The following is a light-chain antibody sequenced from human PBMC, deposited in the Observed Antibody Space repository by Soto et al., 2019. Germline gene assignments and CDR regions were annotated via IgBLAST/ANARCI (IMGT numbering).Light chain of an antibody. CDR3: MQALQTPLFT. V-gene: IGKV2-28*01. CDR2: LGS. J-gene: IGKJ3*01. Sequence: XXSISXRSSQSLLHSNGHNYLDWYLQKPGQSPQLLIYLGSNRASGVPDRFSGSGSGTNFTLKISRVEAEDVGVYYCMQALQTPLFTFGPGTKVDIK. CDR1: QSLLHSNGHNY.